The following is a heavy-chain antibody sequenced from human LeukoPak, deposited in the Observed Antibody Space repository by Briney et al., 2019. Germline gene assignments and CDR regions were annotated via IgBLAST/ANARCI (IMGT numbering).Heavy chain of an antibody. CDR1: GGSFSGYY. V-gene: IGHV4-34*01. J-gene: IGHJ4*02. CDR3: ARVPRASSSGRVRPGRPHYFDY. Sequence: SETLSLTCAVYGGSFSGYYWSWIRQPPGKGLEWIGEINHSGSTNYNPSLKSRVIISVDTSKNQFSLKLSSVTAADTAVYYCARVPRASSSGRVRPGRPHYFDYWGQGTLVTVSS. D-gene: IGHD6-19*01. CDR2: INHSGST.